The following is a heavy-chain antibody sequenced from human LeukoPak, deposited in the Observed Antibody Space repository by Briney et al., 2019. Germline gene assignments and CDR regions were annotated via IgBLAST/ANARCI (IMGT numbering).Heavy chain of an antibody. V-gene: IGHV3-23*01. CDR2: ISANGGET. Sequence: GGSLRLSCAASGFTFSEYYMNWIRQAPGKGLEWVSSISANGGETHYADSVKGRFTISRDNSKNTLYLQINNPRVEDTAVCYCAKRYYDFPLDYWGQGTLVTVSS. J-gene: IGHJ4*02. D-gene: IGHD3-3*01. CDR3: AKRYYDFPLDY. CDR1: GFTFSEYY.